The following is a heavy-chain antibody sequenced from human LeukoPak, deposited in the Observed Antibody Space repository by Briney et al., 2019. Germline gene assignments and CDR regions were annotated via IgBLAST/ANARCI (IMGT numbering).Heavy chain of an antibody. CDR3: ARVKDERDILNGYLLPTYYYGMDV. V-gene: IGHV1-2*02. CDR1: GYTFTGYY. CDR2: INPNSGGT. D-gene: IGHD3-9*01. Sequence: GASVKVSCKASGYTFTGYYMHWVRQAPGQGLEWMGWINPNSGGTNYAQKFQGRVTMTRDTSISTAYMELSRLRSDDTAVYYCARVKDERDILNGYLLPTYYYGMDVWGQGTTVTVSS. J-gene: IGHJ6*02.